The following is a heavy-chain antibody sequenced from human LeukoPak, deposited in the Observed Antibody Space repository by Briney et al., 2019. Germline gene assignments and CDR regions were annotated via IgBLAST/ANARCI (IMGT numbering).Heavy chain of an antibody. V-gene: IGHV3-23*01. Sequence: GGSLRLSCVASGFTFSTYAMTWVRQAPGQGLEWVSSISGSGSGTYYADSVKGRFTISSDNSKNTLYLQMNSLRAEDTAVYYCARVQRGIAVALDYWGQGTLATVSS. J-gene: IGHJ4*02. CDR3: ARVQRGIAVALDY. CDR2: ISGSGSGT. CDR1: GFTFSTYA. D-gene: IGHD6-19*01.